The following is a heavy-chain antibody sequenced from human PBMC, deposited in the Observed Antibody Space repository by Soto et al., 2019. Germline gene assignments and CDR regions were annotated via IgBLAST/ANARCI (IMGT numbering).Heavy chain of an antibody. J-gene: IGHJ6*02. Sequence: EVQLLESGGGLVQPGGSLRLSCAASGFTFSNYAMSWVRQAPGKGLEWVSTLSATSGSTYYADSVKGRFTMSRDNSKNTLYLQMNSLRAEDTAVYYCARDSTRWFPYYGIDVWGQGTKVIVSS. CDR3: ARDSTRWFPYYGIDV. V-gene: IGHV3-23*01. D-gene: IGHD6-13*01. CDR2: LSATSGST. CDR1: GFTFSNYA.